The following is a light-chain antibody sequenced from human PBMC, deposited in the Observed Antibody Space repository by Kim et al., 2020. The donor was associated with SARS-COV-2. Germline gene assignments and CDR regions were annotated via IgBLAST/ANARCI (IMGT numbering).Light chain of an antibody. CDR3: SSYADSNNWL. CDR2: EVS. Sequence: GQAVSIACTGTISDFVGDKYVSWYRQHPGKAPKVVIYEVSKRPSGVPDRFAGSKSGNTASLSVSGLQAADEADYYCSSYADSNNWLFGTGTKVTVL. CDR1: ISDFVGDKY. J-gene: IGLJ1*01. V-gene: IGLV2-8*01.